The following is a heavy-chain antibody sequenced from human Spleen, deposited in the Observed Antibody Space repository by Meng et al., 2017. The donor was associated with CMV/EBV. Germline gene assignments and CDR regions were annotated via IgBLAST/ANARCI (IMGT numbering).Heavy chain of an antibody. D-gene: IGHD3-22*01. Sequence: SETLSLTCAVYGGSFSSHYWSWIRQPPGKGLEWIGYIYYSGSTNYNPSLKSRVTISIDTSKSQFSLKLSSVTAADTAVYYCARESYYYDSVGYYYYFDYWGQGTLVTVSS. CDR1: GGSFSSHY. CDR2: IYYSGST. CDR3: ARESYYYDSVGYYYYFDY. J-gene: IGHJ4*02. V-gene: IGHV4-59*11.